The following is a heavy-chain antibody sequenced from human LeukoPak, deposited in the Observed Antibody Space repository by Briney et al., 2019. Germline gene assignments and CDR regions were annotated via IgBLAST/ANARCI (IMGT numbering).Heavy chain of an antibody. CDR1: GFTFSGSA. CDR2: IRSKANSYAT. D-gene: IGHD1-20*01. J-gene: IGHJ6*02. V-gene: IGHV3-73*01. CDR3: TRHLPDITGTTGGYYYYGMDV. Sequence: GGSLXLSCAASGFTFSGSAMHWVRQASGKGXEWVGRIRSKANSYATAYAASVKGRFTISRDDSKNTAYLQMNSLKTEDTAVYYCTRHLPDITGTTGGYYYYGMDVWGQGTTVTVSS.